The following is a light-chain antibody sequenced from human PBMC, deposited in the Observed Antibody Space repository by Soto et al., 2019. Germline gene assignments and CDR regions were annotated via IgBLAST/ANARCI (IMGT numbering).Light chain of an antibody. J-gene: IGKJ4*01. V-gene: IGKV3-15*01. CDR1: QSVGRN. CDR3: QQYNHWPPLT. Sequence: EIVMTQSPATLSVSPGVRATLSCRASQSVGRNLAWYQQKPGQAPRLLIYGASTRATGIPARFSGSGTGTEFTLNISSLQSEDFAIYSCQQYNHWPPLTFGGGTKVEIK. CDR2: GAS.